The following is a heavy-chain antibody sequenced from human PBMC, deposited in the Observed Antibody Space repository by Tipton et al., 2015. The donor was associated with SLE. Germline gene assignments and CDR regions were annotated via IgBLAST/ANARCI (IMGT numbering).Heavy chain of an antibody. V-gene: IGHV4-34*01. CDR2: INHSGSI. Sequence: TLSLTCAVYGGSFSGYYWSWIRQPPGKGLEWIGEINHSGSINYNPSLKSRVTISVDTSKNQFSLKLSSVTAADTAVYYCARGGLTYGCYYYTDVWGKGTTVTVSS. CDR3: ARGGLTYGCYYYTDV. CDR1: GGSFSGYY. D-gene: IGHD3-9*01. J-gene: IGHJ6*03.